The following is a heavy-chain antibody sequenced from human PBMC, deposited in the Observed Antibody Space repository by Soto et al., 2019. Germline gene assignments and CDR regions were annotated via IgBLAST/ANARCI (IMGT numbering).Heavy chain of an antibody. J-gene: IGHJ3*02. CDR3: ARCGYYYDSSGRYVRMDGFDI. CDR2: IYHSGST. V-gene: IGHV4-31*03. D-gene: IGHD3-22*01. Sequence: PSETLCLTCTVSGGSIIGGGYYWSWIRQHPRKGLEWIGYIYHSGSTYYNPSLKSRLTISVDTSKKQLSLKLSSVTAADTAVYYCARCGYYYDSSGRYVRMDGFDIWGQGTMVTVSS. CDR1: GGSIIGGGYY.